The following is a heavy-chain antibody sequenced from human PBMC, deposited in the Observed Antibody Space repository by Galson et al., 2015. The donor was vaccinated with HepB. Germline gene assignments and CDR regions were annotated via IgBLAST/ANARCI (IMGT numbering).Heavy chain of an antibody. CDR2: MNAGNGNT. CDR1: GYIFTTYV. Sequence: SVKVSCKASGYIFTTYVIHWVRQAPGQRLEWMGWMNAGNGNTKYSQNFQGRATITRDTSANTIYMELSSLRSEDTAVYYCARDHYDVLTGLVTRAHDYWGQGTLVTVSS. D-gene: IGHD3-9*01. V-gene: IGHV1-3*01. J-gene: IGHJ4*02. CDR3: ARDHYDVLTGLVTRAHDY.